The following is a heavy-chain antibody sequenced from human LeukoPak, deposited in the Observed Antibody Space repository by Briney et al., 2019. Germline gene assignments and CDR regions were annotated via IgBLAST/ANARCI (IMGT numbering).Heavy chain of an antibody. J-gene: IGHJ4*02. CDR3: ARRVYTSGLDY. CDR1: IFSFSSFE. CDR2: ISSSGRTI. Sequence: GWSLTLSCPASIFSFSSFEMNWVRPAAGKGLEWVSYISSSGRTIYYADSVKGRFTISRDNAKNSLYLQVNSLRAEDTAVYYCARRVYTSGLDYWGQGTLVTVSS. V-gene: IGHV3-48*03. D-gene: IGHD5-18*01.